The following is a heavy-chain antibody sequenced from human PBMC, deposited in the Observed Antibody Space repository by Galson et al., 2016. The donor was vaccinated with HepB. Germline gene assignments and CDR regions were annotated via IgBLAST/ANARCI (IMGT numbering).Heavy chain of an antibody. CDR3: ATGVVVAGKYYYYYMDV. CDR2: FYSIDNT. CDR1: GGSLSTNYY. J-gene: IGHJ6*03. Sequence: ETLSLTCVVSGGSLSTNYYWGWIRQPPGRGLEWIGSFYSIDNTYYNPYLTSRVTISADTSKNQLTLRLKSVTTADTGVYYCATGVVVAGKYYYYYMDVWGKGTTVTVSS. V-gene: IGHV4-39*01. D-gene: IGHD3-3*01.